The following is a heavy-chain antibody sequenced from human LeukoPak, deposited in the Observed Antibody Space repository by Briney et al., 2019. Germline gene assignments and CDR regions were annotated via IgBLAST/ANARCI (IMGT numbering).Heavy chain of an antibody. D-gene: IGHD6-13*01. J-gene: IGHJ6*04. CDR3: ARVGGAAAGTLDSIHQRHSSGWSTGAYYYYGMDV. CDR2: IYYSGST. CDR1: GGSISSGDYY. Sequence: SETLSLTCTVSGGSISSGDYYWSWIRQPPGKGLEWIGYIYYSGSTNYNPSLKSRVTISVDTSKNQFSLKLSSVTAADTAVYYCARVGGAAAGTLDSIHQRHSSGWSTGAYYYYGMDVWGKGTTVTVSS. V-gene: IGHV4-61*08.